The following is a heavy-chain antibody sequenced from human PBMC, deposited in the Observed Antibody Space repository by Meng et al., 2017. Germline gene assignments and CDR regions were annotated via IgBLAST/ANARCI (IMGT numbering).Heavy chain of an antibody. CDR2: ISAYNGNT. J-gene: IGHJ4*02. Sequence: QVQLLQAGAELKKPWPSVKGSYKASGYTFTSDGISWVRQAPGQGLEWMGWISAYNGNTNYAQKLQGRVTVTTDTSTSTAYMELRSLRSDDTAVYYCARGGIAVAIDYWGQGTLVTVSS. D-gene: IGHD6-19*01. V-gene: IGHV1-18*01. CDR1: GYTFTSDG. CDR3: ARGGIAVAIDY.